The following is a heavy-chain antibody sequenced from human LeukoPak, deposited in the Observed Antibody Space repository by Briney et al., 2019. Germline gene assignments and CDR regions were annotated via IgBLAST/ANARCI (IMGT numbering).Heavy chain of an antibody. D-gene: IGHD2-15*01. V-gene: IGHV3-21*01. Sequence: GGSLRLSCAASGFTFSSYSMNWVRQAPGKRLEWVSSISSSSSYIYYADSVKGRFTISRDNAKNSLYLQMNSLRAEDTAVYYCARGPATIGNWFDPWGQGTLVTVSS. CDR1: GFTFSSYS. J-gene: IGHJ5*02. CDR2: ISSSSSYI. CDR3: ARGPATIGNWFDP.